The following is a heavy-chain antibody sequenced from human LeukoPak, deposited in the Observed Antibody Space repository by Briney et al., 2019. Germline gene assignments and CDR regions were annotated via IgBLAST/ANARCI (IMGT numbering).Heavy chain of an antibody. Sequence: GGSLRLSCAASGFTFSTYWMHWVRHAPGKGLVWVSRIKSDGGTNYADSVKGRSTISRDNAKKTVSLQMNSLRPEDTGVYYCARAPSEIGGYYPEYFRHWGQGTLVTVSS. CDR1: GFTFSTYW. CDR3: ARAPSEIGGYYPEYFRH. J-gene: IGHJ1*01. CDR2: IKSDGGT. D-gene: IGHD3-22*01. V-gene: IGHV3-74*01.